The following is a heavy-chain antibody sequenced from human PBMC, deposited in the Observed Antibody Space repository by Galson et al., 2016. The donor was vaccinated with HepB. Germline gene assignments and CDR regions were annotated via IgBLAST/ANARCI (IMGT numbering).Heavy chain of an antibody. CDR3: FGAQSSP. D-gene: IGHD4/OR15-4a*01. J-gene: IGHJ5*02. V-gene: IGHV3-48*04. CDR1: GFSFSSYN. Sequence: SLRLSCAASGFSFSSYNMDWVRRAPGKGLEWVSYISRTGETFYYADSVKGRFTISRDNAKNSFYLQMNSLRAEDTAVYYGFGAQSSPWGQGTLVTVSS. CDR2: ISRTGETF.